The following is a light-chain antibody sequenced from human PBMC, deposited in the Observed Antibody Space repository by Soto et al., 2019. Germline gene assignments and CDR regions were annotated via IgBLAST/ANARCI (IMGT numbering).Light chain of an antibody. J-gene: IGLJ2*01. Sequence: QSVLTQPPSASGPLGQSVTISCTGTSSDVGGYHIVSWYQQHPGKAPKLLIFESYKRPSGVPDRFSGSKSGNTASLTVSGLQAEDEATYHCSSYAGTKNFVVFGGGTQLTVL. V-gene: IGLV2-8*01. CDR2: ESY. CDR3: SSYAGTKNFVV. CDR1: SSDVGGYHI.